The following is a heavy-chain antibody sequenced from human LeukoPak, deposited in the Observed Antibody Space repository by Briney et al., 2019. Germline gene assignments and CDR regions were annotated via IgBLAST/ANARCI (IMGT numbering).Heavy chain of an antibody. CDR1: GGSISSGDYY. CDR3: ARGNYGSGKAFGI. V-gene: IGHV4-30-4*01. J-gene: IGHJ3*02. Sequence: SETLSLTCTVSGGSISSGDYYWSWIRQPPGKGLEWIGYIYYSGSTYYNPSLKSRVPISVDKSTNQFSLKLSSVPAADTAVYYCARGNYGSGKAFGIWGQGTMVTVSS. CDR2: IYYSGST. D-gene: IGHD3-10*01.